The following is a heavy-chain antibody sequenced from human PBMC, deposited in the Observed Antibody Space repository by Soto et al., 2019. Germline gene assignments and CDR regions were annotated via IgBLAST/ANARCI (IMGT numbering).Heavy chain of an antibody. J-gene: IGHJ5*02. Sequence: QVQLVQSGAEVKEPGSSVNVSCKTSGGTFGNTAVTWVRQVPGQGLEWIGGIVPLFGTANYAQKFRGRVMIAADGSTSTAYMDLSSPRSDDTAIYYCARDGDPGYSFWSGPLGGGRFDPWGQGTLVTVSS. CDR3: ARDGDPGYSFWSGPLGGGRFDP. CDR1: GGTFGNTA. CDR2: IVPLFGTA. V-gene: IGHV1-69*12. D-gene: IGHD3-3*01.